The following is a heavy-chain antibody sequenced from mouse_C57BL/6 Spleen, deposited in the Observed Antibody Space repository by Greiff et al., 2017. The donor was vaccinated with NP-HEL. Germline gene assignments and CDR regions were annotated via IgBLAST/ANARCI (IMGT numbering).Heavy chain of an antibody. J-gene: IGHJ2*01. V-gene: IGHV1-80*01. CDR3: ARKARYDSFDY. Sequence: VKLMESGAELVKPGASVKISCKASGYAFSSYWMNWVKQRPGKGLEWIGQIYPGDGDTNYNGKFKGKATLTADKSSSTAYMQLSSLTSEDSAVYFCARKARYDSFDYWGQGTTLTVSS. D-gene: IGHD2-4*01. CDR2: IYPGDGDT. CDR1: GYAFSSYW.